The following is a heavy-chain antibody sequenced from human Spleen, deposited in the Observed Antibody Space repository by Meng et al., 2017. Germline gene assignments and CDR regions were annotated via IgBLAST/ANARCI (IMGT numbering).Heavy chain of an antibody. CDR1: GYTLTELS. CDR2: FVPEDGET. Sequence: ASVKVSCKVSGYTLTELSMHWVRQAPGKGLEWMGGFVPEDGETFYAQEFQGRVTMTEDTSISTAYVELSGLRSDDTAVYYCARDENISLGKLFGDYWGQGTLVTVSS. D-gene: IGHD2-21*01. V-gene: IGHV1-24*01. J-gene: IGHJ4*02. CDR3: ARDENISLGKLFGDY.